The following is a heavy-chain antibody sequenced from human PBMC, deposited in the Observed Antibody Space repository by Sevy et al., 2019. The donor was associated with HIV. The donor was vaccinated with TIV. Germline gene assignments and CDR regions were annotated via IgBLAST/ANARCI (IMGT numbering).Heavy chain of an antibody. CDR2: MNPNSGTT. D-gene: IGHD2-2*01. Sequence: ASVKVSCKASGYTFTSYDINWVRQATGQGLEWMGWMNPNSGTTGYAQKFQGRVTMTRNTSISTAYMELSSLRSEDTAVYYCARDASVSGAYCSSTSCYSSGMDVWGQGTTVTVSS. J-gene: IGHJ6*02. CDR3: ARDASVSGAYCSSTSCYSSGMDV. V-gene: IGHV1-8*01. CDR1: GYTFTSYD.